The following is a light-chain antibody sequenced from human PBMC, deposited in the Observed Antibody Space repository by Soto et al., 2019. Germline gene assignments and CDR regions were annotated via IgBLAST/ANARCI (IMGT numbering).Light chain of an antibody. CDR3: HQYFIYSHT. J-gene: IGKJ1*01. Sequence: AIRMTQSPSSFSASTGDRVTITCRARQGISSYLAWYQQKPGKAPKLPIYAASTLQSGVPSRFSESGSWTDFTPTILCLQSEHCGCYSCHQYFIYSHTFGQGTKVQVK. V-gene: IGKV1-8*01. CDR2: AAS. CDR1: QGISSY.